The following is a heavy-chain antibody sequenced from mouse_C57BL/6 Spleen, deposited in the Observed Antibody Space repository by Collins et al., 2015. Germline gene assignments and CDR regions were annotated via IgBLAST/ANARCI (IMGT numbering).Heavy chain of an antibody. V-gene: IGHV5-17*01. CDR3: ARNDGYYRYFDV. CDR2: ISSGSSTI. D-gene: IGHD2-3*01. Sequence: EVQLVESGGGLVKPGGSLKLSCAASGFTFSDYGMHWVRQAPEKGLEWVAYISSGSSTIYYADTVKGRFTISRDNAKNTLFLQMTSLRSEDTAMYYCARNDGYYRYFDVVGHEGPRSPSPQ. J-gene: IGHJ1*03. CDR1: GFTFSDYG.